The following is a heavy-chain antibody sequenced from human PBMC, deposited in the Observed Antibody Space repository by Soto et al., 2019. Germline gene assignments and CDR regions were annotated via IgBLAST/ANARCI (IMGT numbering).Heavy chain of an antibody. V-gene: IGHV3-30*03. D-gene: IGHD3-22*01. CDR2: ISYAGSNQ. J-gene: IGHJ1*01. Sequence: QVQLVESGGGVVQPGMSLRLSCAASGFTFSTYGMHWVRQAPGKGLEWVAVISYAGSNQFYADSVKGRFTISRDNSKNTLYLQMTSLIAEDTAVYYCAGVYSGYYYDSSGHYTYFLPWGQGTRVTVSS. CDR1: GFTFSTYG. CDR3: AGVYSGYYYDSSGHYTYFLP.